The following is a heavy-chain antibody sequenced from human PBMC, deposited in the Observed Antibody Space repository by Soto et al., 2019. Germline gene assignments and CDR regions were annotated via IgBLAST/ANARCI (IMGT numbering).Heavy chain of an antibody. CDR3: ARYGTTFGWIDP. Sequence: EVQLVESGGDLVQPGGSLRLSCVASGFTFSSYWMTWVRQAPGQGLEWVANINQDGSEKYFVDSVKGRFTISRDNAKNSLYLHMNTLRVEDTAVYNCARYGTTFGWIDPWGQGTLVTVSS. CDR2: INQDGSEK. D-gene: IGHD3-10*01. J-gene: IGHJ5*02. CDR1: GFTFSSYW. V-gene: IGHV3-7*01.